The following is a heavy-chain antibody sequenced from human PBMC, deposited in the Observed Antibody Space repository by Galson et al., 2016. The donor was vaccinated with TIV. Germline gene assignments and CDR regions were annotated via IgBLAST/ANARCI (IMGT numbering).Heavy chain of an antibody. D-gene: IGHD5/OR15-5a*01. CDR2: FTPILGMS. J-gene: IGHJ4*02. V-gene: IGHV1-69*04. Sequence: SVKVSCKASGGTFSSYVISWVRQAPGQGLEWMGRFTPILGMSNYAQKFQGRVTITADESTSTAYMELSSLRSEDTAVYYCARNRGYSVTGDFEYWGQGTLVTVSS. CDR1: GGTFSSYV. CDR3: ARNRGYSVTGDFEY.